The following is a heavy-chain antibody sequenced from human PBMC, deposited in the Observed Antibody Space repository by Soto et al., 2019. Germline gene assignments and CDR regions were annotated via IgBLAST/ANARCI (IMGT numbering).Heavy chain of an antibody. CDR3: LDV. Sequence: WGSLRLSCAASGFTFDNAWMNWVRQAPGKGLEWVGRITSISDCVTTNSSAPVKGRVSISRDDSKSTVYLQLTSLKRYETADFSGLDVGGQGTTVPVS. CDR2: ITSISDCVTT. V-gene: IGHV3-15*01. CDR1: GFTFDNAW. J-gene: IGHJ6*02.